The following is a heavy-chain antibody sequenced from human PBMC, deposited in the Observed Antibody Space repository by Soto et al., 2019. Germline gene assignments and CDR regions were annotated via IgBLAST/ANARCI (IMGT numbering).Heavy chain of an antibody. Sequence: GASVKVSCKASGYTFTSYAMHWVRQAPGQRLAWMGWINAGNGNTKYSQKFQGRVTITRDTSARTAYMALSSLGSEDTAVYYCARDAPSLRRYYDMDVWGQGTTVTVSS. J-gene: IGHJ6*02. CDR3: ARDAPSLRRYYDMDV. D-gene: IGHD4-17*01. CDR2: INAGNGNT. V-gene: IGHV1-3*01. CDR1: GYTFTSYA.